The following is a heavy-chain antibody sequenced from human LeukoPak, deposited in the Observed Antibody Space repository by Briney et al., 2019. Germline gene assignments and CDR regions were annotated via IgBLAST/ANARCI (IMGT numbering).Heavy chain of an antibody. J-gene: IGHJ4*02. CDR2: INPNSGGT. V-gene: IGHV1-2*02. CDR3: ARASKSVVRFLEWTPIDY. D-gene: IGHD3-3*01. Sequence: ASVKVSCKASGYTFTGYDMHWVRQAPGQGLEWMGWINPNSGGTNYAQKFQGRVTMTWDTSISTAYMELSRLRSDDTAVYYCARASKSVVRFLEWTPIDYWGQGTLVTVSS. CDR1: GYTFTGYD.